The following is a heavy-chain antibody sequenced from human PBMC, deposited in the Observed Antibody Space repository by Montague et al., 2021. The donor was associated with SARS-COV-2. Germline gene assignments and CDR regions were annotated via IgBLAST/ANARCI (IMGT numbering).Heavy chain of an antibody. CDR2: IYLGGFP. J-gene: IGHJ4*02. CDR1: DVSLSTSTW. V-gene: IGHV4/OR15-8*01. Sequence: SETLSLTCVVPDVSLSTSTWWRLVRHSPGKGLECVGEIYLGGFPQYNPPFKSRVSISLDDSRSQFSLRLTSVTAADKAVYFCARGGLGNRGFDYWGQGTLVTVSS. CDR3: ARGGLGNRGFDY. D-gene: IGHD3/OR15-3a*01.